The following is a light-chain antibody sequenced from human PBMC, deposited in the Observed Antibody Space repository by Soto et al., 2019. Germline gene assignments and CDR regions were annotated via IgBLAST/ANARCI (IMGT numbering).Light chain of an antibody. CDR1: QSVGTN. CDR2: ATS. J-gene: IGKJ1*01. Sequence: EIVMTQSPATLSVSPGERATLSCRASQSVGTNLAWYQQRPGQAPRLLIYATSTRATGIPARFSGSGSGTEFTLTISSLQSKDFAVYYCQQYNNWPPWTFGRGTKVEIK. V-gene: IGKV3-15*01. CDR3: QQYNNWPPWT.